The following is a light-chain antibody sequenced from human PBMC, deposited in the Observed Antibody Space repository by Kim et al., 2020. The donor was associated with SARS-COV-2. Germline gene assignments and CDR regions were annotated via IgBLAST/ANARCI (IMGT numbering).Light chain of an antibody. Sequence: ASVGDRVIINCRASQGIRSWLAWYQQTPGKPPKSLIYATSSLQSGVPSRFSGSGSGTYFTLTITNLQPEDFATYSCQQANNFPLTFGGGTKVEIK. CDR3: QQANNFPLT. CDR1: QGIRSW. J-gene: IGKJ4*01. V-gene: IGKV1-12*01. CDR2: ATS.